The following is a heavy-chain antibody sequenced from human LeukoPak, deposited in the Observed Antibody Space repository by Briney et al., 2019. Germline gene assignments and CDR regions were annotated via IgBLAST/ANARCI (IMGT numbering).Heavy chain of an antibody. V-gene: IGHV3-21*04. D-gene: IGHD3-9*01. J-gene: IGHJ4*02. CDR2: ISSSSSYI. CDR3: ARVTGYMIEDYFDY. Sequence: GGSLRLSCAASGFTFSSYSMNWVRQAPGKGLEWVSSISSSSSYIYYADSVKGRFTISRDNAKKSLYLQMNSLRADDTAVYYCARVTGYMIEDYFDYWGQGTLVTVSS. CDR1: GFTFSSYS.